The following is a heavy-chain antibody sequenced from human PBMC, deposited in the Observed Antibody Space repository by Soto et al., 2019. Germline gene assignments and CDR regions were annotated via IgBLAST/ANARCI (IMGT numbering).Heavy chain of an antibody. CDR1: GFTVSSNF. CDR2: IYSGGST. J-gene: IGHJ4*02. V-gene: IGHV3-53*01. CDR3: ARDLQGGDYAGLFDY. D-gene: IGHD4-17*01. Sequence: EVQLVESGGGLIQPGGSLRLSCAASGFTVSSNFMSWVRQAPGKGLEWVSVIYSGGSTYYADSVKGRFTISRDNSKNTLYLQMNSLRAEDTAVYYCARDLQGGDYAGLFDYWGQGTLVTVSS.